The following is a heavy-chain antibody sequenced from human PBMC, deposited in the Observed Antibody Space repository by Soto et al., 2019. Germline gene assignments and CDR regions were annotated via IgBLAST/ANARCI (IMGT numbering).Heavy chain of an antibody. CDR2: IYYSGST. D-gene: IGHD3-22*01. CDR3: ARFHDQYYYDSSGPDAFDI. CDR1: GGSISSGDYY. J-gene: IGHJ3*02. Sequence: PSETLSLTCTVSGGSISSGDYYWSWIRQPPGKGLEWIGYIYYSGSTYYNPSLKSRVTTSVDTSKNQFSLKLSSVTAADTAVHYCARFHDQYYYDSSGPDAFDIWDQGTMVTVSS. V-gene: IGHV4-30-4*01.